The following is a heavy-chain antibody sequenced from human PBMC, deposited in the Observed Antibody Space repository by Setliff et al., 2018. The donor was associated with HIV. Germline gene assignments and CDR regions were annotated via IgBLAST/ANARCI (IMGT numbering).Heavy chain of an antibody. CDR2: IYYSGST. J-gene: IGHJ5*02. CDR1: GGSISSSSYY. D-gene: IGHD3-10*01. V-gene: IGHV4-39*01. CDR3: ARDRHKLLWFGELLRISWFDP. Sequence: SETLSLTCTVSGGSISSSSYYWGWIRQPPGKGLEWIGSIYYSGSTYYNPSLKSRVTISVDTSKNQFSLKLSSVTAADTAVYYCARDRHKLLWFGELLRISWFDPWGQGTLVTVSS.